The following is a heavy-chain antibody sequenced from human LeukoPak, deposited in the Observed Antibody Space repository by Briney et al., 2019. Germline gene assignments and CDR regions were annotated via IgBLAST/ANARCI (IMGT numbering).Heavy chain of an antibody. Sequence: GASVKVSCKASGYTYTSYDINWVRQATGQGLEWMGWMNPNSGNTGYAQKFQGRVTMTRNTSISTAYMELSSLRSEDTAVYYCARGATIFGVAFYYYYMDVWGKGTTVTVSS. CDR1: GYTYTSYD. CDR3: ARGATIFGVAFYYYYMDV. CDR2: MNPNSGNT. V-gene: IGHV1-8*01. J-gene: IGHJ6*03. D-gene: IGHD3-3*01.